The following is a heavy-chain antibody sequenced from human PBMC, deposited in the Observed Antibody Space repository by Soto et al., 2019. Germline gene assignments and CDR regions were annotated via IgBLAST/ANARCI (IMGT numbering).Heavy chain of an antibody. CDR3: VRATYFSDSSGYTRCLDY. D-gene: IGHD3-22*01. CDR2: SRDKPQGYST. Sequence: EVQLVESGGGLVQPGGSLRLSCAGSGFTFSDHYIDWVRQAPGKGLEWVGRSRDKPQGYSTAYAASVKGRFTTSRDESKNPADLQMNSLKTEDTAVYYCVRATYFSDSSGYTRCLDYWGQGTLVTVSS. V-gene: IGHV3-72*01. J-gene: IGHJ4*02. CDR1: GFTFSDHY.